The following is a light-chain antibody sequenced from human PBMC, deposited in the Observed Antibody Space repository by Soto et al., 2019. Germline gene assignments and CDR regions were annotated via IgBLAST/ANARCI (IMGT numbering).Light chain of an antibody. J-gene: IGKJ4*01. Sequence: DIQMTQSPSSLSASVGDRVTITCRASQSISGFLNWYQQKPGKAPKLLIHGASSLQSGVPSRFSGSGYGTDFSLTINSLQPEDFASYYCQQTHSTPQSFGGGTKVEIK. V-gene: IGKV1-39*01. CDR3: QQTHSTPQS. CDR1: QSISGF. CDR2: GAS.